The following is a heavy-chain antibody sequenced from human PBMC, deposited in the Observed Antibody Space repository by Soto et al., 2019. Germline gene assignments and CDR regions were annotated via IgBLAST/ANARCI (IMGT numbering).Heavy chain of an antibody. V-gene: IGHV1-69*12. D-gene: IGHD3-3*01. CDR1: GGTFSSYA. Sequence: QVQLVQSGDEVKKPGSSVKVSCKASGGTFSSYAISWVRQAPGQGLEWMGGIIPIFGTANYAQKFQGRVTITADESTRTAYMELSSLRSEDTAVYYCARVRVRFLEWLGSEGWGQGTLVTVSS. CDR3: ARVRVRFLEWLGSEG. CDR2: IIPIFGTA. J-gene: IGHJ4*02.